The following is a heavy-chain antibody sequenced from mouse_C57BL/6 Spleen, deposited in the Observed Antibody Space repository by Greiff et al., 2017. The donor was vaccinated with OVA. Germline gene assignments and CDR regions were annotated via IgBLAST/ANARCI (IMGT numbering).Heavy chain of an antibody. Sequence: QVQLKESGPELVKPGASVKISCKASGYAFSSSWMNWVKQRPGKGLEWIGRIYPGDGDTNYNGKFKGKATLTADKSSSTAYMQLSSLTSEDSAVYFCARTLITTVVGRAMDYWGQGTSVTVSS. CDR2: IYPGDGDT. CDR1: GYAFSSSW. D-gene: IGHD1-1*01. J-gene: IGHJ4*01. V-gene: IGHV1-82*01. CDR3: ARTLITTVVGRAMDY.